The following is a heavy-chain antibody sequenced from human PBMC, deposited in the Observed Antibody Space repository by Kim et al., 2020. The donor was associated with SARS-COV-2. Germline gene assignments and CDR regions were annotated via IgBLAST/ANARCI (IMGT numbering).Heavy chain of an antibody. Sequence: SETLSLTCTVSGGSISSSSYYWGWIRQPPGKGLEWIGSIYYSGSTYYNPSLKSRVTISVDTSKNQFSLKLSSVTAADTAVYYCARKGGSSRIYYFDYWGQGTLVTVSS. CDR2: IYYSGST. V-gene: IGHV4-39*01. CDR3: ARKGGSSRIYYFDY. J-gene: IGHJ4*02. CDR1: GGSISSSSYY. D-gene: IGHD6-13*01.